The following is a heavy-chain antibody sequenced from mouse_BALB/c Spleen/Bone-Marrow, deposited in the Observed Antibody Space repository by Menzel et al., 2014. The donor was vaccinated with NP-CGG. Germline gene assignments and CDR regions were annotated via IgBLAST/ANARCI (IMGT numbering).Heavy chain of an antibody. D-gene: IGHD4-1*01. CDR2: ISSGGSYT. Sequence: EVQGVESGGDLVKPGGSLKLSCAASGFTFSSYGMSWVRQTPDKRLEWVATISSGGSYTYYPDSVKGRFTISRDNAKSTLYLQMISLKSEDTAIYYCTRRGIWDGGDAMDYWGQGTSVTVSS. CDR1: GFTFSSYG. CDR3: TRRGIWDGGDAMDY. V-gene: IGHV5-6*01. J-gene: IGHJ4*01.